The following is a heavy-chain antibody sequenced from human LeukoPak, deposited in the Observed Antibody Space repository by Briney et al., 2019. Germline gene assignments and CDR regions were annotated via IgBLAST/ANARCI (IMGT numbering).Heavy chain of an antibody. V-gene: IGHV4-4*07. CDR2: SYTSGST. D-gene: IGHD5-12*01. J-gene: IGHJ4*02. CDR1: GGSISSYY. Sequence: SETLSLTCTDPGGSISSYYWSWIRQPAGKGMEWVGRSYTSGSTNYNPSLKSRVTMSVDTSKNQFSLKLSSVTAADTAVNYCARGSGYDIDYWGQGTLVTVSS. CDR3: ARGSGYDIDY.